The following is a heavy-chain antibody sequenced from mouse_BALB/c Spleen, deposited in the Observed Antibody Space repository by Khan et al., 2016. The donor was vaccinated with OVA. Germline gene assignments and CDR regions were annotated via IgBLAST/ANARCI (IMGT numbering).Heavy chain of an antibody. CDR2: ISSTGST. Sequence: EVQLQESGPGLVKPSQSLSLTCTVTGYSITSGYAWNWIRQFPGNKLEWMGYISSTGSTSYNPSLKSRISITRDTSKNQFFLHLNSVTTEDTATYYCARSLYYSDSYAMDYWGQGTSVTVSS. J-gene: IGHJ4*01. V-gene: IGHV3-2*02. D-gene: IGHD2-13*01. CDR3: ARSLYYSDSYAMDY. CDR1: GYSITSGYA.